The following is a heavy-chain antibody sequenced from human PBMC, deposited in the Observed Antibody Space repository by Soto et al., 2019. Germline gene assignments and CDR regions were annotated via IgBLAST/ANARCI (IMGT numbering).Heavy chain of an antibody. CDR2: ISGSGGST. V-gene: IGHV3-23*01. CDR1: GFTFSSYA. D-gene: IGHD3-10*01. J-gene: IGHJ4*02. CDR3: AKVPRFGELFRGYYFDY. Sequence: EVQLLESGGGLVQPGGSLRLSCAASGFTFSSYAMSWVRQAPGKGLEWVSAISGSGGSTYYADSVKGRFTISRDNSKNTLYLQMNSLRAEDTAVYYCAKVPRFGELFRGYYFDYWGQGTLVTVSS.